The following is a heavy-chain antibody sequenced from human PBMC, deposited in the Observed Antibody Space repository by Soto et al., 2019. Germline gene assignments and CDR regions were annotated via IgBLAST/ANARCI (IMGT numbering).Heavy chain of an antibody. CDR3: AKNVWGITIFGGMDV. Sequence: GGSLRLSCAASGFTFSSYAMSWVRQAPGKVLVWVSVISGSGGTIYYADSVKGRFTISRGNSKNTLYLQMNSLRAEDTAVYYCAKNVWGITIFGGMDVWGQGTTVTVSS. V-gene: IGHV3-23*01. J-gene: IGHJ6*02. CDR2: ISGSGGTI. D-gene: IGHD3-9*01. CDR1: GFTFSSYA.